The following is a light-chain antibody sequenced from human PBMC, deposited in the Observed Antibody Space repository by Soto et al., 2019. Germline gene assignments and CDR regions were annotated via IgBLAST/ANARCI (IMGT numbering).Light chain of an antibody. CDR2: NNN. Sequence: QSVLTQPPSASGTPGQRVTISCSGSSSNIGSNTVNWYQQLPGTAPKLLIYNNNQRPSGVPDRCSGSKSGTSASLAISGLESEDEADYYCAAWDDSLNGRVFGTGTKLTVL. CDR1: SSNIGSNT. V-gene: IGLV1-44*01. CDR3: AAWDDSLNGRV. J-gene: IGLJ1*01.